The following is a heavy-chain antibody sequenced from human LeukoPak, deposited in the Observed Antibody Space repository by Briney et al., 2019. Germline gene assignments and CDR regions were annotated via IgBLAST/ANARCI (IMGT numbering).Heavy chain of an antibody. J-gene: IGHJ4*02. Sequence: GGSLRLSCAASGFTFSSYEMNWVRQAPGKGLEWVSYISSSGSTIYYADSVKGRFTISRDNAKNSLYLQMNSLRAEDTAVYYCARDPLGSGWPYWGQGTLVTVSS. V-gene: IGHV3-48*03. CDR1: GFTFSSYE. CDR2: ISSSGSTI. D-gene: IGHD6-19*01. CDR3: ARDPLGSGWPY.